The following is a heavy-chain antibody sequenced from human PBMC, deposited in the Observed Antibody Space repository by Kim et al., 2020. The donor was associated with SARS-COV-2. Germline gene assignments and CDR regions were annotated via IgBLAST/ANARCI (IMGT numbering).Heavy chain of an antibody. CDR3: ARGYCSGGSCLHAFDI. CDR1: GGSFSGYY. Sequence: SETLSLTCAVYGGSFSGYYWSWIRQPPGKGLEWIGEINHSGSTNYNPSLKSRVTISVDTSKNQFSLKLSSVTAADTAVYYCARGYCSGGSCLHAFDIWGQGTMVTVSS. D-gene: IGHD2-15*01. CDR2: INHSGST. J-gene: IGHJ3*02. V-gene: IGHV4-34*01.